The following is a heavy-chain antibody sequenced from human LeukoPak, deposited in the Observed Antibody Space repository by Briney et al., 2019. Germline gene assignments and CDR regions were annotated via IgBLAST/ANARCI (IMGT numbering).Heavy chain of an antibody. J-gene: IGHJ6*02. Sequence: PGGSLRLSCAASGFTFSSYGMHWVRQAPGKGLEWVAVISYDGSNKYYADSVKGRFTISRDNSKNTLYLQMNSLRAEDTAVYYCAKEEEDIVVVVAATPGYYYYGMDVWGQGTTVTVSS. V-gene: IGHV3-30*18. CDR2: ISYDGSNK. CDR3: AKEEEDIVVVVAATPGYYYYGMDV. CDR1: GFTFSSYG. D-gene: IGHD2-15*01.